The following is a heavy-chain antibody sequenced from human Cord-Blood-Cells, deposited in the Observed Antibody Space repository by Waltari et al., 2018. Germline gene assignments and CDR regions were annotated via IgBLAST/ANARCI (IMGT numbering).Heavy chain of an antibody. D-gene: IGHD6-6*01. CDR1: GGTFSSYA. CDR2: IIPILGTA. J-gene: IGHJ4*02. CDR3: ARERGAAYSSSSSYFDY. Sequence: QVQLVQSGAEVKKPGSSVKVSCKASGGTFSSYAISWVRQAPGQGLEWMGGIIPILGTANYAQKFQGRVTITADESTSTAYMELSSLRSEDTVVYYCARERGAAYSSSSSYFDYWGQGTLVTVSS. V-gene: IGHV1-69*01.